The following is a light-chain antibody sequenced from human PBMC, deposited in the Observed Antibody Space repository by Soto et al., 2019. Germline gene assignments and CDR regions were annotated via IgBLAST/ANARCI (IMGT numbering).Light chain of an antibody. Sequence: DIVLTQSPGTLSLSPGERGTLSCRASQSVSSSYLAWYQQKPGQAPRLLIYDASSRATGVPHRFSDSGSGTDFTLTISRLEPEDFAVYYCHQYGSSPGTFGQGTKVEIK. V-gene: IGKV3-20*01. J-gene: IGKJ1*01. CDR2: DAS. CDR1: QSVSSSY. CDR3: HQYGSSPGT.